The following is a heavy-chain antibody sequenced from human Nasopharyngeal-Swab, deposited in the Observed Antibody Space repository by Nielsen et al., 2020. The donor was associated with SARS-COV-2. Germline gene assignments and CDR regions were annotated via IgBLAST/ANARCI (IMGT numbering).Heavy chain of an antibody. CDR2: ISGSGGST. Sequence: GGSLRLSCTVSGGSISSGGYYWSWIRQHPGKGLEWVSAISGSGGSTYYADSVKGRFTISRDNSKNTLYLQMNSLRAEDTAVYYCAKGIPSVSDYWGQGTLVTVSS. CDR1: GGSISSGGYY. V-gene: IGHV3-23*01. D-gene: IGHD5-18*01. CDR3: AKGIPSVSDY. J-gene: IGHJ4*02.